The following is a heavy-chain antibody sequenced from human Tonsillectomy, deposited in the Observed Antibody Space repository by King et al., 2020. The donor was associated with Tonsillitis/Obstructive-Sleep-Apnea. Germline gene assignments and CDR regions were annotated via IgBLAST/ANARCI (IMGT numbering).Heavy chain of an antibody. CDR3: ARDPEYYYDSSGYYSNYYFDY. Sequence: VQLVESGAEVKKPGSSVKVSCKASGGTFSSYAISWVRQAPGQGLEWMGGIIPILGIANYAQKFQGRVTITAGKSTSTAYMELSSLRSEDTAVYYCARDPEYYYDSSGYYSNYYFDYWGQGTLVTVSS. D-gene: IGHD3-22*01. J-gene: IGHJ4*02. V-gene: IGHV1-69*10. CDR2: IIPILGIA. CDR1: GGTFSSYA.